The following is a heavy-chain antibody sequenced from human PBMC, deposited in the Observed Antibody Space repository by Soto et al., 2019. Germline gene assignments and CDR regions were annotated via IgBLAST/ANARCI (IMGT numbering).Heavy chain of an antibody. J-gene: IGHJ4*01. CDR3: AKDQVEFCSSTSCFGAFDY. D-gene: IGHD2-2*01. CDR2: MSGSSSTT. CDR1: GLTFSNYA. V-gene: IGHV3-23*01. Sequence: PGGSLRLSCATSGLTFSNYAMSWVRQAPGGGLEWVSSMSGSSSTTYYADSVRGRFTISRDRSKNTLYLQMSSLRPEDTAVYYCAKDQVEFCSSTSCFGAFDYWGHGTPVTVSS.